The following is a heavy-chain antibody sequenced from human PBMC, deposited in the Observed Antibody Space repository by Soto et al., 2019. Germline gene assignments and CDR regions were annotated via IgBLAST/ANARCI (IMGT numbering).Heavy chain of an antibody. CDR2: IYYSGST. V-gene: IGHV4-59*01. Sequence: SETLSLTCTVSGGSISSYYWSWIRQPPGKGLEWIGYIYYSGSTNYNPSLKSRVTISVDTSKNQFSLKLSSVTAADTAVYYCATWGSEYCSGGSCYSGNWFDPWGQGTLVTVSS. CDR3: ATWGSEYCSGGSCYSGNWFDP. D-gene: IGHD2-15*01. J-gene: IGHJ5*02. CDR1: GGSISSYY.